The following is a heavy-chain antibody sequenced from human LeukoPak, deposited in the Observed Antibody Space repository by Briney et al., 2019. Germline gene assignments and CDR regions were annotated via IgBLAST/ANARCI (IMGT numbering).Heavy chain of an antibody. CDR3: AREYCSTTSCNLAYNWFDP. CDR1: GYTXTSYG. Sequence: ASVKVSCKASGYTXTSYGISWVRQAPGQGLEWMGCISPYNANTNYAPKLQDRVTMTTDTSTSTAYMELRSLRSDDTAVYYCAREYCSTTSCNLAYNWFDPWGQGTLVTVSS. J-gene: IGHJ5*02. V-gene: IGHV1-18*01. CDR2: ISPYNANT. D-gene: IGHD2-2*01.